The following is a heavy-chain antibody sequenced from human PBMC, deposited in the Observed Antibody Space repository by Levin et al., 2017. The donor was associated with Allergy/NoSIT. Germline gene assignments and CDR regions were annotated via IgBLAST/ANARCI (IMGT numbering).Heavy chain of an antibody. CDR3: AKGGQWLIYTPLGMDV. CDR2: LYSGGDT. J-gene: IGHJ6*02. Sequence: SGGSLRLSCAASGFSVTNIYMTWVRQAPGKGLEWVSILYSGGDTFYADSVKGRFSISRDNSKNTVYLQMNNLRVEDTAVYYCAKGGQWLIYTPLGMDVWGLGTTVIVSS. CDR1: GFSVTNIY. V-gene: IGHV3-53*01. D-gene: IGHD6-19*01.